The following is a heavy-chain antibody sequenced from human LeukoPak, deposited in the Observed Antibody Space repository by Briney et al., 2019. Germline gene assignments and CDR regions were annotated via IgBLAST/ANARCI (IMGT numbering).Heavy chain of an antibody. D-gene: IGHD6-19*01. J-gene: IGHJ4*02. CDR2: INHSGST. CDR3: ASCYGYSSGWYHY. V-gene: IGHV4-34*01. CDR1: GGSFSGYY. Sequence: SETLSLTCAVYGGSFSGYYWSWIRQPPGKGLEWIGEINHSGSTDYNPSLKSRVTISVDTSKNQFFLKLSSVTAADTAVYYCASCYGYSSGWYHYWGQGTLVTVSS.